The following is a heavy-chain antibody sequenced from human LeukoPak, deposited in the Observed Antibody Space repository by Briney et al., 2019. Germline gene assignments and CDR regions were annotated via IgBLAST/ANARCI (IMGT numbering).Heavy chain of an antibody. CDR1: GFTFSSYG. J-gene: IGHJ4*02. CDR2: IWYDGSNK. CDR3: ARSGSGSYWEYYFDY. Sequence: GGSLRLSCAASGFTFSSYGMHWVRQAPGKGLEGVAVIWYDGSNKYYADSVKGRFTISRDNSKNTLYLQMNSLRAEDTAVYYCARSGSGSYWEYYFDYWGQGTLVTVSS. D-gene: IGHD1-26*01. V-gene: IGHV3-33*01.